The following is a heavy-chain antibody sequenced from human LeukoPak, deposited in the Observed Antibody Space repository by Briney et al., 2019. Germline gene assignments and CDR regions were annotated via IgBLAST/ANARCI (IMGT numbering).Heavy chain of an antibody. Sequence: GGSLRLSCAASGFTFSSYAMHWVRQAPGKGLEWVAVISYDGDNKYYADSVKGRFTISRDNSKNTLYLQMNSLRAEDTAVYYCARDGYSSSCLVYWGQGTLVTVSS. CDR1: GFTFSSYA. V-gene: IGHV3-30-3*01. J-gene: IGHJ4*02. D-gene: IGHD6-13*01. CDR3: ARDGYSSSCLVY. CDR2: ISYDGDNK.